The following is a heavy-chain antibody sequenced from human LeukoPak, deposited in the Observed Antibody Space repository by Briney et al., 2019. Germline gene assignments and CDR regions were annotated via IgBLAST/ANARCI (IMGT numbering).Heavy chain of an antibody. V-gene: IGHV4-30-4*01. CDR2: IYYSGST. CDR1: GGSISSAY. D-gene: IGHD6-13*01. J-gene: IGHJ3*02. CDR3: ARDQSIAAAGYDAFDI. Sequence: SETLSLTCIVSGGSISSAYWSWICQPPGKGLEWIGYIYYSGSTYYNPSLKSRVTISVDTSKNQFSLKLSSVTAADTAVYYCARDQSIAAAGYDAFDIWGQGTMVTVSS.